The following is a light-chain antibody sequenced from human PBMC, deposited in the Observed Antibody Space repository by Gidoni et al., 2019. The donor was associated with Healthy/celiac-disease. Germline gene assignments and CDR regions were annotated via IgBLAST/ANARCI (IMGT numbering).Light chain of an antibody. J-gene: IGKJ2*01. CDR3: QQYNSYSYT. CDR2: NAS. CDR1: QSISSW. Sequence: DIHMNTPPSTLSASVGDSVTIPCRASQSISSWLAWYPQKPGKAPKLLIYNASSLESGVTSRFSGSGSGTEFTLTISSLQPDDFATYDCQQYNSYSYTFGQGTKLEIK. V-gene: IGKV1-5*03.